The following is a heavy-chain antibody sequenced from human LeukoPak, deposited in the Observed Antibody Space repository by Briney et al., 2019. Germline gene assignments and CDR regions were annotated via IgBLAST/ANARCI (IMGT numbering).Heavy chain of an antibody. Sequence: GGSLRLSCAASGFTFSSYSMNWVRQAPGKGLEWVSSISSSSSYIYYADPVKGRFTISRDNAKNSLYLQMNSLRAEDTAVYYCARFLVPAADNFDYWGQGTLVTVSS. J-gene: IGHJ4*02. D-gene: IGHD2-2*01. V-gene: IGHV3-21*01. CDR3: ARFLVPAADNFDY. CDR2: ISSSSSYI. CDR1: GFTFSSYS.